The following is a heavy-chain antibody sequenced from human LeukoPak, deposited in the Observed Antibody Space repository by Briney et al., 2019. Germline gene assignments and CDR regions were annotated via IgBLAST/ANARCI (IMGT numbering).Heavy chain of an antibody. V-gene: IGHV1-69*13. CDR2: IIPIFGTA. Sequence: SVKVSCRASGGTFSSYAISWVRQAPGQGLEWMGGIIPIFGTANYAQKFQGRVTITADESTSTAYMELSSLRSEDTAVYYCARAGIAAAGTLDYWGQGTLVTVSS. D-gene: IGHD6-13*01. J-gene: IGHJ4*02. CDR3: ARAGIAAAGTLDY. CDR1: GGTFSSYA.